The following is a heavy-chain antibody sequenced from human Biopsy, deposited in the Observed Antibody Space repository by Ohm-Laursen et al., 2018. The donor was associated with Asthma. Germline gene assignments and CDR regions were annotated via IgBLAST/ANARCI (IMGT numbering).Heavy chain of an antibody. J-gene: IGHJ3*02. CDR1: GFVFSQCG. V-gene: IGHV3-30*03. Sequence: GQTLSLTCAASGFVFSQCGMHWVRQGPGKGLGWVALVSSDVHNKYYEQSVKGRFTISRDNSRNRLYLQINRLTVEDSAVYFCARQSGQDYGDSSGFDIWGQGTKVAVSS. CDR2: VSSDVHNK. D-gene: IGHD3-22*01. CDR3: ARQSGQDYGDSSGFDI.